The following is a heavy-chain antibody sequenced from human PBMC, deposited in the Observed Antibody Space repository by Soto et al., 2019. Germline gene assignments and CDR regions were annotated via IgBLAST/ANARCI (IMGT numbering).Heavy chain of an antibody. CDR2: ISYDGSNK. V-gene: IGHV3-30*18. D-gene: IGHD2-2*03. J-gene: IGHJ6*02. CDR1: GFTFSSYG. Sequence: QVQLVESGGGVVQPGRSLRLSCAASGFTFSSYGMHWVRQAPGKGLEWVVVISYDGSNKYYADSVKGRFTISRDNSKNTLYLQMNSLRAEDTAVYYCAKDLDIVVVPAAPVSYYYGMDVWGQGTTVTVSS. CDR3: AKDLDIVVVPAAPVSYYYGMDV.